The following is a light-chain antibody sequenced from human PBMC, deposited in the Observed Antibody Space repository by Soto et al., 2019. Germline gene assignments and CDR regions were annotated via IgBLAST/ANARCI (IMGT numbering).Light chain of an antibody. J-gene: IGLJ1*01. CDR3: GSWDSSMSAYV. CDR2: DDD. CDR1: SSNSGGNA. V-gene: IGLV1-51*01. Sequence: SVLTQPRSVSAAPGQRVTISCSGSSSNSGGNAVSWYQQLPRTAPKLLIYDDDKRPSGIPDRFSGSKSGTSATLGITGFQTGDEADYYCGSWDSSMSAYVFGTGTKVTVL.